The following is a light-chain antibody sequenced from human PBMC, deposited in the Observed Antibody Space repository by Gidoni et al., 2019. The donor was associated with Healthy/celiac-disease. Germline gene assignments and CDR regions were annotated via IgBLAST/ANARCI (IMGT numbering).Light chain of an antibody. V-gene: IGKV1-8*01. CDR2: AAS. J-gene: IGKJ4*01. Sequence: AIRMTQSPSSFSASTGDRVTITCRASQGISSYLAWYQQKPGEAPKLLIYAASTLQSGVPSRFSGSSSATAFSLTISCLQSEDFATSYCQQYYRYPPLTFGGGTKVEIK. CDR1: QGISSY. CDR3: QQYYRYPPLT.